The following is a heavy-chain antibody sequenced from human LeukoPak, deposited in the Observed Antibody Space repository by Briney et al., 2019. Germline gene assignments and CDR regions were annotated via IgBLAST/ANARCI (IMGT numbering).Heavy chain of an antibody. D-gene: IGHD5-12*01. CDR2: INTDGSRT. Sequence: GGSLRLSCAASGFTFDDYAMHWVRQAPGKGLEWVSRINTDGSRTSYADSVKGRFTISRDNAKNTLYLQMNSLRAEDTAVYYCARIKWPTHNWLDPWGQGTLVTVSS. J-gene: IGHJ5*02. CDR1: GFTFDDYA. V-gene: IGHV3-74*01. CDR3: ARIKWPTHNWLDP.